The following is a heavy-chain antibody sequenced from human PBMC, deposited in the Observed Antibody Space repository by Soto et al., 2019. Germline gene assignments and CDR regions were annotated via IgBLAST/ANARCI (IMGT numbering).Heavy chain of an antibody. CDR1: GFTFSSYG. Sequence: QVQLVESGGGVVQPGRSLRLSCAASGFTFSSYGMHWVRQAPGKGLEWVAVIWYDGSNKYYADSVKGRFTISRDNSKNTRYLQLNSLRADDTAVYYCAGGGYALRDAFDIWGQGTMVTVSS. CDR3: AGGGYALRDAFDI. J-gene: IGHJ3*02. D-gene: IGHD5-18*01. CDR2: IWYDGSNK. V-gene: IGHV3-33*01.